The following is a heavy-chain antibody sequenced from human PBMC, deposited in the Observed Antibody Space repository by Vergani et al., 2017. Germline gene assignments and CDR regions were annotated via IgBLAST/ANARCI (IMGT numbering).Heavy chain of an antibody. CDR1: GFSFSGYG. CDR3: AKERVPYGSGSYIFDS. D-gene: IGHD3-10*01. J-gene: IGHJ4*02. Sequence: QVQLVESGGGVVQPGGSLRLSCATPGFSFSGYGMHCVCQAPGKGLEGVAVIHYDGRTHFSAESVKGRFTLSRDNSRKTVDVEMTRLQTEDTAVYYCAKERVPYGSGSYIFDSWGQGTLVTVSS. V-gene: IGHV3-30*02. CDR2: IHYDGRTH.